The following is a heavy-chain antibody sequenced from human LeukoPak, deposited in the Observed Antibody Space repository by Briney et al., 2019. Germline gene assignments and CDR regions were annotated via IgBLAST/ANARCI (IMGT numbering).Heavy chain of an antibody. V-gene: IGHV3-23*01. D-gene: IGHD2-2*01. CDR3: ATVYCSSTSCPP. Sequence: GGSLRLSCAASGFTFSSYAMSWVRQAPGKGLEWVSSINDSGDSTYYADSVKGRFTISRDNSKNTLYLLMNNLRAEDTAIFYCATVYCSSTSCPPWGQGTLVTVSS. CDR2: INDSGDST. J-gene: IGHJ5*02. CDR1: GFTFSSYA.